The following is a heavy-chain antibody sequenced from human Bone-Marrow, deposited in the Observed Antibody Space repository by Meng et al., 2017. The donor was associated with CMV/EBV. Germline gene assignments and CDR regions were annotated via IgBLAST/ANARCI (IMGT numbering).Heavy chain of an antibody. CDR1: GFTFSSYA. CDR3: VGGVATPAY. V-gene: IGHV3-64*02. D-gene: IGHD4-23*01. J-gene: IGHJ4*02. Sequence: GESLKISCAASGFTFSSYAMHWVRQAPGKGLEYVSAISSNGGSTYYADSVKGRFTISRDNSKNTLYLQMGSLRAEDMAVYYCVGGVATPAYWGPGTLVTVTS. CDR2: ISSNGGST.